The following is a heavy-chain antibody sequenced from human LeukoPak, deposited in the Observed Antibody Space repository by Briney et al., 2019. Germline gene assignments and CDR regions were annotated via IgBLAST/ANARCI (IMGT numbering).Heavy chain of an antibody. J-gene: IGHJ4*02. CDR1: GFSLSDYY. V-gene: IGHV3-11*01. D-gene: IGHD6-6*01. CDR2: ISSGGNIK. CDR3: AREGSARTLFDY. Sequence: SGGSLRLYCAASGFSLSDYYVSWFRRAPGQGLEWVSYISSGGNIKNYADSVKGRFTISRDDAKISLYLQMNSLIAEDTAMYYCAREGSARTLFDYWGQGILVTVSS.